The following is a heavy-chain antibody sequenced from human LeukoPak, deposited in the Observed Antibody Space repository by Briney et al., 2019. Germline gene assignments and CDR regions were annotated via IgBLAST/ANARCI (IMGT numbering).Heavy chain of an antibody. J-gene: IGHJ3*02. CDR3: ARSTADDAFDI. Sequence: PSETLSLTCTVSGGSISSGSYYWSWIRQPAGKGLEWIGRIYTSGSTNYNPSLKSRVTISVDTSKNQFSLKLSSVTAADTAVYYCARSTADDAFDIWGQGTMVTVSS. CDR1: GGSISSGSYY. V-gene: IGHV4-61*02. D-gene: IGHD4-17*01. CDR2: IYTSGST.